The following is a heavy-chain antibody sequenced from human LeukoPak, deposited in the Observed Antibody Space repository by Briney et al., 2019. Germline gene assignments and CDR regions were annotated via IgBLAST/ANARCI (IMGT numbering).Heavy chain of an antibody. CDR3: ARSDQRIAFDY. D-gene: IGHD6-13*01. CDR1: GFTFSSYA. CDR2: ISSNGGST. Sequence: GGSLRLSCAASGFTFSSYAMHWVRQAPGKGLEYVSAISSNGGSTYYANSVKGRFTISRDNSKNTLYLQMGSLRAEDMAVYYCARSDQRIAFDYWGQGTLVTVSS. V-gene: IGHV3-64*01. J-gene: IGHJ4*02.